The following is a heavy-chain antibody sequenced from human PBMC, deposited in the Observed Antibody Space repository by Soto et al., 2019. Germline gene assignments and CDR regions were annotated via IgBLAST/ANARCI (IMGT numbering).Heavy chain of an antibody. J-gene: IGHJ4*02. CDR2: ISSSGGTT. CDR3: AKEDYCSGGTCYPDY. V-gene: IGHV3-23*01. CDR1: GFTFSRPA. Sequence: EVQLLESGGGLVQPGGSLRLSCAASGFTFSRPAMNWVRLPPGKGLEWVSGISSSGGTTYYADSVKGRFTISRDNSKNTLYLQMNSLRAEDTAVYYCAKEDYCSGGTCYPDYWGQGTRVTVSS. D-gene: IGHD2-15*01.